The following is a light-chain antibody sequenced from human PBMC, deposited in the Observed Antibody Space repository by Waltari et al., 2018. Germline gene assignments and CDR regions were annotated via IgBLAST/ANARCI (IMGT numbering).Light chain of an antibody. V-gene: IGLV3-10*01. CDR2: ADT. CDR1: ELPRKY. CDR3: YSSDSTGLRV. Sequence: SYELTQTPSVSVSPGQTARNTCTGHELPRKYAYWFQQKSGQAPRLVIDADTKRTSAIPASFSGSSSGTVATLTIAWAQVGDEAYYYCYSSDSTGLRVFGGGTSVVVL. J-gene: IGLJ1*01.